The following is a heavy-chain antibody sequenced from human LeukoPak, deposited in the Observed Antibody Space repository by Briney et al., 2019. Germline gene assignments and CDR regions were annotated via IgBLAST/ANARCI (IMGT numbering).Heavy chain of an antibody. CDR2: LDPEDGET. CDR1: GYTLTELS. D-gene: IGHD3-3*01. CDR3: ATAPRTRNYDFWSGYYTGIDY. V-gene: IGHV1-24*01. Sequence: ASVKVSCKVSGYTLTELSMHWVRQAPGKGLEWMGGLDPEDGETIYAQKFQGRVTMTEDTSTDTAYMEPSSLRSEDTAVYYCATAPRTRNYDFWSGYYTGIDYWGQGTLVTVSS. J-gene: IGHJ4*02.